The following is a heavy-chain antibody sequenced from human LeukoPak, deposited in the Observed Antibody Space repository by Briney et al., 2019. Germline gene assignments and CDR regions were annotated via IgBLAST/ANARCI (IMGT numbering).Heavy chain of an antibody. D-gene: IGHD6-13*01. J-gene: IGHJ4*02. V-gene: IGHV5-51*01. CDR2: IYPGDSDT. CDR1: GYTFTNSW. Sequence: ESLKISCKGSGYTFTNSWIGWVRQMSGKGLEWMGIIYPGDSDTRYSPSFQGQVTISADKSISTAYLQWGSLKASDTAMYYCARYSSSWFDYWGQGTLVTVSS. CDR3: ARYSSSWFDY.